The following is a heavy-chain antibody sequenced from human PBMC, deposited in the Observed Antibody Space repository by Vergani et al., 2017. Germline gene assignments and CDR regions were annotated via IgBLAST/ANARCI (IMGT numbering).Heavy chain of an antibody. Sequence: QVQPVQSGAEVKKPGSSVKVSRKASGGTLSSYVISWVRQAPGQGLEWMGGIIPIFGTANYAQKFQGRVTITADESTSTAYMELSSLRSEDTAVYYCARGIAIRRFGELYPVTPYYYYGMDVWGQGTTVTVSS. J-gene: IGHJ6*02. CDR2: IIPIFGTA. D-gene: IGHD3-10*01. CDR1: GGTLSSYV. V-gene: IGHV1-69*12. CDR3: ARGIAIRRFGELYPVTPYYYYGMDV.